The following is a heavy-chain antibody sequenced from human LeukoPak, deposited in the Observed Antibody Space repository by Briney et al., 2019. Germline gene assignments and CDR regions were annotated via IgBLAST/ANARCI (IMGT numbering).Heavy chain of an antibody. CDR2: IYYSGTT. V-gene: IGHV4-59*01. CDR3: ARGLLYYYGLDV. J-gene: IGHJ6*02. Sequence: RTSETLSLTCTVSGGSISSYYWSWIRQPPGKGLEWIGYIYYSGTTNYNPSLKSRVTISVDTSKNQFSLKLSSVTAADTAVYYCARGLLYYYGLDVWGQGTTVTVSS. CDR1: GGSISSYY.